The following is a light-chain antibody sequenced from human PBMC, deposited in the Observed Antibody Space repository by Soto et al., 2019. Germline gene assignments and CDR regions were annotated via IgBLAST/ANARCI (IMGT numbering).Light chain of an antibody. CDR1: SSNIGAGYD. V-gene: IGLV1-40*01. Sequence: QSVLTQPPSMSGAPGQRVTISCTGSSSNIGAGYDVHWYQQHPGTAPKLLIFDNNNRPSGVPDRFSGSKSDTSASLAITGLQAEDDDDYYCQSFDTRLSGFVVFGGGTKVTVL. CDR3: QSFDTRLSGFVV. J-gene: IGLJ2*01. CDR2: DNN.